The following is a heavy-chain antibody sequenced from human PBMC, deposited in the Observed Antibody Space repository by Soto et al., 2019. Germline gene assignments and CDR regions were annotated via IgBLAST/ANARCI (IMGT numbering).Heavy chain of an antibody. J-gene: IGHJ6*03. Sequence: GGSLRLSCAASGFTFSSYSMNWVRQAPGKGLEWVSSISSSSSYIYYADSVKGRFTISRDNAKNSLYLQMNSLRAEDTAVYYCARDNVEYYDILTGPYYMDVWGKGTTVTVSS. CDR2: ISSSSSYI. CDR1: GFTFSSYS. D-gene: IGHD3-9*01. V-gene: IGHV3-21*01. CDR3: ARDNVEYYDILTGPYYMDV.